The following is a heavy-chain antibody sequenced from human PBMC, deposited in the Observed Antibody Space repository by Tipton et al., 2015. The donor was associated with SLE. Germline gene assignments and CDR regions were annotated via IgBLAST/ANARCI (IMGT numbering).Heavy chain of an antibody. D-gene: IGHD2-21*02. CDR2: IYYSGST. V-gene: IGHV4-39*07. Sequence: TLSLTCTVSGGSIRRSSYYWGWIRQPPGKGLEWIASIYYSGSTYYNPSLKSRVTTSIDTSKNQFSLRLSSVTAADTAVYYCARDGGAYCGGDCCSDAFDIWGQVTMVTVSS. J-gene: IGHJ3*02. CDR1: GGSIRRSSYY. CDR3: ARDGGAYCGGDCCSDAFDI.